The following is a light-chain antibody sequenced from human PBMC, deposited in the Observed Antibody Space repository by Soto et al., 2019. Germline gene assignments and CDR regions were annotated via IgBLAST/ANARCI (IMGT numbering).Light chain of an antibody. CDR2: AAS. J-gene: IGKJ3*01. CDR1: QDISNW. Sequence: DIQMTQSPSSVSASVGDRVTISCRASQDISNWLAWYQQKPGEAPKFLIYAASNLQSGVPSKFSVSGSGTDFTLTISSLQPEDFATYYCQQFTFGPGTKVDIK. CDR3: QQFT. V-gene: IGKV1-12*01.